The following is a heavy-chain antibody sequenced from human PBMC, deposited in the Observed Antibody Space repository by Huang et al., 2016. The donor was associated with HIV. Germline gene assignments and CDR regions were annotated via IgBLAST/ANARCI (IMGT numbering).Heavy chain of an antibody. CDR3: ARDTDGGRTFDI. V-gene: IGHV4-30-4*08. CDR2: IYYRGST. J-gene: IGHJ3*02. CDR1: GGSISRGGYY. Sequence: QVQLQESGPGLVKPSQTLSLTCTVSGGSISRGGYYWSWIRQPPGKGLEWIGYIYYRGSTYYNPSLKSRVTIAVDTSKNQFSLKLSSVTAADTAVYYCARDTDGGRTFDIWGQGTMVTVSS. D-gene: IGHD2-2*02.